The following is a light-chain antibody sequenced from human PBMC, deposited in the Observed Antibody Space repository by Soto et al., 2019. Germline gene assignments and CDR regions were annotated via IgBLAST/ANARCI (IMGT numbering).Light chain of an antibody. Sequence: QSVLTQPPSVSGAPGQRVTISCTGSSSNIGAGYDVHWYQQRPGTAPKLLIFGNINRPSGVPDRFSGSKSGTSASLAITGLQAEDEGDYYCQSYDSTLSARYVFVTASTVTVL. CDR3: QSYDSTLSARYV. V-gene: IGLV1-40*01. CDR1: SSNIGAGYD. CDR2: GNI. J-gene: IGLJ1*01.